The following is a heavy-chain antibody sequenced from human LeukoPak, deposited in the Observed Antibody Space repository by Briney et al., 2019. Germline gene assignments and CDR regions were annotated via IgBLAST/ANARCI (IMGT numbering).Heavy chain of an antibody. CDR3: AREDAVSSPGFDS. V-gene: IGHV3-7*01. CDR2: IRGDGNDL. D-gene: IGHD2-8*01. Sequence: GGSLRLSCVGSGFSISHHWITWVRQAPGTGLEWVANIRGDGNDLYYADSVKDRFTISRDNLKNSVFLQMNSLRVEDTAVYYCAREDAVSSPGFDSWGQGTLVTVSS. CDR1: GFSISHHW. J-gene: IGHJ5*01.